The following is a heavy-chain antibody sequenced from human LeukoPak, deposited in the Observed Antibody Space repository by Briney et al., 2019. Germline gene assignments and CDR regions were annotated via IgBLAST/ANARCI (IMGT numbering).Heavy chain of an antibody. J-gene: IGHJ4*02. CDR1: GFTVSSNY. D-gene: IGHD6-19*01. Sequence: GGSLRLSCAASGFTVSSNYMSWVRQAPGKGLEWVSVIYSGGSTYYAGSVKGRFTISRDNSKNTLYLQMNSLRAEDTAVYYCARGRYSSGWHFDYWGQGTLVTVSS. V-gene: IGHV3-53*01. CDR2: IYSGGST. CDR3: ARGRYSSGWHFDY.